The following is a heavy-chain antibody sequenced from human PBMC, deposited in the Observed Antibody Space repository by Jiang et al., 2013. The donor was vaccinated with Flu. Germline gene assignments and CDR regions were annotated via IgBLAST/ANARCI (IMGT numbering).Heavy chain of an antibody. CDR3: ARAPTETTPFDY. J-gene: IGHJ4*02. Sequence: SLTCAFYGESFSAYYWSWIRQTPGKGLEWIGEINHSGSTNYNPSLKSRVTISVDTSKNQFSLKLSSMTAADSAVYYCARAPTETTPFDYWGQGTLVTVSS. D-gene: IGHD4-11*01. CDR2: INHSGST. V-gene: IGHV4-34*01. CDR1: GESFSAYY.